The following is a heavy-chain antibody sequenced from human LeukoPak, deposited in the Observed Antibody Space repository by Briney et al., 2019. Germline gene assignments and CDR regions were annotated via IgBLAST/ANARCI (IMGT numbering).Heavy chain of an antibody. CDR2: IYNGGTT. J-gene: IGHJ4*02. V-gene: IGHV3-66*02. CDR1: GFSSFGSRW. Sequence: GGSLRLSCAVSGFSSFGSRWMHWVRQAPGKGLEWVSVIYNGGTTYYADSVKGRFTTSRDNSKSTLFVYLQMNSLRTDDTALYYCAGGGEAARSLAYWGQGALVTVSS. D-gene: IGHD6-6*01. CDR3: AGGGEAARSLAY.